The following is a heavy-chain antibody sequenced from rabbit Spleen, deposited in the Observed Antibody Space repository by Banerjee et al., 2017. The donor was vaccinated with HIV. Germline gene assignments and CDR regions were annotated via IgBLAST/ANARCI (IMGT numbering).Heavy chain of an antibody. CDR3: ARDVGRVCGYVPYFNL. D-gene: IGHD1-1*01. Sequence: QSLEESGGGLVKPGASLTLTCKASGFSFNSGYDMCWVRQAPGKGLEWIACIYAGSSDSTISSTWAKGLFTLSKTSSTTVTLHMTSLTAADTATYFCARDVGRVCGYVPYFNLWG. J-gene: IGHJ4*01. CDR2: IYAGSSDST. V-gene: IGHV1S40*01. CDR1: GFSFNSGYD.